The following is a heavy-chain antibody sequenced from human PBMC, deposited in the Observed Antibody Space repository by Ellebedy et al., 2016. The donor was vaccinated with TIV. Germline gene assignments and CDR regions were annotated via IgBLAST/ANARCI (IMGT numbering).Heavy chain of an antibody. J-gene: IGHJ4*02. CDR2: VSIDGNEQ. D-gene: IGHD4-23*01. Sequence: GESLKISCAASGFTFSGYAMHWVRQAPGTGLEWVAVVSIDGNEQYYRDSVKGRFTISRDNSKNTVYLQMNSLRPEDTAVYYCAKEDGGHTQIDYWGQGTLVTVSS. CDR1: GFTFSGYA. CDR3: AKEDGGHTQIDY. V-gene: IGHV3-30*18.